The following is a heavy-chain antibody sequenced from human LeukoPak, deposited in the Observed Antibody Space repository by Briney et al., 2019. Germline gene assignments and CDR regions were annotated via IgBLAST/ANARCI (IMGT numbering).Heavy chain of an antibody. CDR3: ARASSGTQDAFDI. CDR1: GFTFRSYS. CDR2: IS. V-gene: IGHV3-21*01. J-gene: IGHJ3*02. Sequence: PGGSLRLSCAASGFTFRSYSMNWVRQAPGKGLEWVSSISYAGSVKGRLTISRDNAKNSVYLQMNSLRAEDTAVYYCARASSGTQDAFDIWGQGTMVTVSS. D-gene: IGHD1-26*01.